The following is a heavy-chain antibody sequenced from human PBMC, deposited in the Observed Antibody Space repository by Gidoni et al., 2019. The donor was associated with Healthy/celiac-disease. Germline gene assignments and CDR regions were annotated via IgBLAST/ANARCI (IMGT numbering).Heavy chain of an antibody. V-gene: IGHV3-23*01. CDR1: GFTFSSYA. J-gene: IGHJ4*02. Sequence: EVQLLESGGGLVQPGGSLRLSCAASGFTFSSYAMSWVRQAPGKGLGWVSAISGSGGSTYYADSVKGRFTISRDNSKNTLYLQMNSLRAEDTAVYYCAKALGYCSGGSCYYFDHWGQGTLVTVSS. D-gene: IGHD2-15*01. CDR2: ISGSGGST. CDR3: AKALGYCSGGSCYYFDH.